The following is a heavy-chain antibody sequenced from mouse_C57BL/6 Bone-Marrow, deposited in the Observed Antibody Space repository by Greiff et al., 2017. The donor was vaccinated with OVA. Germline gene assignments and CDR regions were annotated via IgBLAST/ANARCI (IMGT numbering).Heavy chain of an antibody. V-gene: IGHV6-6*01. J-gene: IGHJ4*01. CDR3: TFTTVVAKNYAMDY. CDR1: GFTFSDAW. Sequence: EVKLVESGGGLVQPGGSMKLSCAASGFTFSDAWMDWVRQSPEKGLEWVAEIRNKASNHATYYAESVKGRFTISRDNSKSSVYLQMNSLSAEDTGMYSGTFTTVVAKNYAMDYWGQGTSVTVSS. D-gene: IGHD1-1*01. CDR2: IRNKASNHAT.